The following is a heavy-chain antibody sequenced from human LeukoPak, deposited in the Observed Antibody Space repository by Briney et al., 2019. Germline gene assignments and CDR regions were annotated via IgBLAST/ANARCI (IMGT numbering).Heavy chain of an antibody. CDR1: GGTLTSGGYS. CDR2: IYYSGSA. CDR3: ARIRISSTSQNYFDP. D-gene: IGHD2-2*01. V-gene: IGHV4-30-4*07. Sequence: SSETLSLTCAVSGGTLTSGGYSWSWLRQSPGKALEWIGYIYYSGSAYYNPSLKSRVDISFDTSKNQFSLRMTSVTAADSAIYFCARIRISSTSQNYFDPWGQGTLVTVSS. J-gene: IGHJ5*02.